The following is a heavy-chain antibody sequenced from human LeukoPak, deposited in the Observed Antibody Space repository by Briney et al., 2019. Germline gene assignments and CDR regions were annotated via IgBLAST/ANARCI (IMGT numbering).Heavy chain of an antibody. CDR3: ARGRIAAAGFYYYYYGMDV. Sequence: ASVKVSCKASGYTFTGYYMHWVRQAPGQGLEWMGWINPNSGSTNYAQKFQGRVTMTRDTSISTVYMELSRLRSDDTAVYYCARGRIAAAGFYYYYYGMDVWGQGTTVTVSS. D-gene: IGHD6-13*01. J-gene: IGHJ6*02. V-gene: IGHV1-2*02. CDR1: GYTFTGYY. CDR2: INPNSGST.